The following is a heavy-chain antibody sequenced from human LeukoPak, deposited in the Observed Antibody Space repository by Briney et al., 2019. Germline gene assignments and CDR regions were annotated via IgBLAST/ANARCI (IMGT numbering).Heavy chain of an antibody. J-gene: IGHJ4*02. Sequence: ASVTVSFKASGYTFTSYYMHWVRQAPGQGLEWMGIINPSGGSTSYAQKFQGRVTMTRDTSTSTVYMELSSLRSEDTAVYYCARDIVVVPAAIGGLDYWGQGTLVTVSS. CDR2: INPSGGST. CDR3: ARDIVVVPAAIGGLDY. V-gene: IGHV1-46*01. CDR1: GYTFTSYY. D-gene: IGHD2-2*02.